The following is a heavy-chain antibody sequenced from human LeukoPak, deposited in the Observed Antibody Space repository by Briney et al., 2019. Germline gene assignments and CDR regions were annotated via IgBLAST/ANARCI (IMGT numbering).Heavy chain of an antibody. CDR1: GGTFSSYA. CDR2: IIPIFGTA. Sequence: SVKVSCKASGGTFSSYAISWVRQAPGQGLEWMGRIIPIFGTANYAQKFQGSVTITTDESTSTAYMELSSLRSEDTAVYYCASSKYYYDSSGYYYFDYWGQGTLVTVSS. J-gene: IGHJ4*02. D-gene: IGHD3-22*01. CDR3: ASSKYYYDSSGYYYFDY. V-gene: IGHV1-69*05.